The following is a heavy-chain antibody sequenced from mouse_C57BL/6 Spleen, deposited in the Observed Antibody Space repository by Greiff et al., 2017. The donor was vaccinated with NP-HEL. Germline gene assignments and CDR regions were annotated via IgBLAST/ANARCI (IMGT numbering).Heavy chain of an antibody. V-gene: IGHV1-26*01. CDR3: ARGRPYYYSMDY. J-gene: IGHJ4*01. D-gene: IGHD1-2*01. Sequence: VQLQQSGPELVKPGASVKISCKASGYTFTDYYMNWVKQSHGKSLEWIGDINPNNGGTSYNQKFKGKATLTVDKSSSTAYMELRSLTSEYSAVYYCARGRPYYYSMDYWGQGTSVTVSS. CDR2: INPNNGGT. CDR1: GYTFTDYY.